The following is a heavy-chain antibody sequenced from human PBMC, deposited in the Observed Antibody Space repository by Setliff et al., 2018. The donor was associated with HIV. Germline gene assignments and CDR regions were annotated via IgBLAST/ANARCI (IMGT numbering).Heavy chain of an antibody. CDR3: AKLDYYDYYVDFDY. J-gene: IGHJ4*02. CDR1: EFTFSTYA. Sequence: PGGSLRLSCAASEFTFSTYAMSWVRQAPGKGLEWVSVIGSNGGSTYYADSVKGRFTVSRDNSKNTLYLQMNSLRAEDTAVYYCAKLDYYDYYVDFDYWGQGTLVTVSS. V-gene: IGHV3-23*01. CDR2: IGSNGGST. D-gene: IGHD3-22*01.